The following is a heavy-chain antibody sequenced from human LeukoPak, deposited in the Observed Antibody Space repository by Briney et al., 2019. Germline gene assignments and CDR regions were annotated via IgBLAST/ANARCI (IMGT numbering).Heavy chain of an antibody. CDR2: ISSTSNTI. V-gene: IGHV3-48*01. D-gene: IGHD6-19*01. CDR3: ARDQWLDY. CDR1: GFTFSGYI. J-gene: IGHJ4*02. Sequence: GGSLRLSCPASGFTFSGYIMNWVRQAPGKGLEWVSFISSTSNTIYYADSVKGRFTVSRDNAKNSLYLQMNSLRAEDTAVYYCARDQWLDYWGQGTLVTVSS.